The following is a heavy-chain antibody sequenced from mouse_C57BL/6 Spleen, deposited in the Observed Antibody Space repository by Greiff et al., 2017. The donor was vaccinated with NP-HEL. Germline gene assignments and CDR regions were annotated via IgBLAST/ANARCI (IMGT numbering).Heavy chain of an antibody. Sequence: QVQLKQSGAELAKPGASVKLSCKASGYTFTSYWMHWVKQRPGQGLEWIGYINPSSGYTKYNQKFKDKATLTADKSSSTAYMQLSSLTYEDSAVYYCARRDYDYEYYFDYWGQGTTLTVSS. D-gene: IGHD2-4*01. V-gene: IGHV1-7*01. CDR2: INPSSGYT. CDR1: GYTFTSYW. CDR3: ARRDYDYEYYFDY. J-gene: IGHJ2*01.